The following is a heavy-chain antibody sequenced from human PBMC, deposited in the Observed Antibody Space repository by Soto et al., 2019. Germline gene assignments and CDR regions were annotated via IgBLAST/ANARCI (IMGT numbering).Heavy chain of an antibody. CDR3: VRRVSGNYDY. Sequence: EVQLAESGGGMVQTGGSLRLSCVASGFTFSSYDMHWVRQAPGKGLEYDSSISSNGGTTYYGNSVKGRFTISRDNSKNTLYLQMGSLRAEDMAVYYCVRRVSGNYDYWGQGTLVTGSS. J-gene: IGHJ4*02. CDR1: GFTFSSYD. CDR2: ISSNGGTT. V-gene: IGHV3-64*01. D-gene: IGHD1-7*01.